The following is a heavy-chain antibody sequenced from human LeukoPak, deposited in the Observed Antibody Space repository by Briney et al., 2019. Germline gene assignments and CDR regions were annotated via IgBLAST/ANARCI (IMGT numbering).Heavy chain of an antibody. D-gene: IGHD5-12*01. J-gene: IGHJ4*02. Sequence: SETLSLTCSVSGASISPYYWSWMRRPPGRGLEWIGYIHYRGSTNYNPSLQSRVTISLDTSTKQFSLNLRSVTAADTAVYYCARGTKTGNTGYDWNYWGQGSLVTVSS. V-gene: IGHV4-59*01. CDR3: ARGTKTGNTGYDWNY. CDR1: GASISPYY. CDR2: IHYRGST.